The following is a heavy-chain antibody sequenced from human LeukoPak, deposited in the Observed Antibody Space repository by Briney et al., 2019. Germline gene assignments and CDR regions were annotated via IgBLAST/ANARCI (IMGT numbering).Heavy chain of an antibody. V-gene: IGHV3-48*03. D-gene: IGHD6-19*01. J-gene: IGHJ3*02. CDR3: ALGIAVDACDT. CDR2: ISDSGRTI. Sequence: GGSLRLSCAASGFTFSSYEMNWVRQVPGKGLEWVSYISDSGRTIYYADSVKGRFTISRDNAKKSVYLQMNSLRAEDTAIYYCALGIAVDACDTWGQGAMVTVSS. CDR1: GFTFSSYE.